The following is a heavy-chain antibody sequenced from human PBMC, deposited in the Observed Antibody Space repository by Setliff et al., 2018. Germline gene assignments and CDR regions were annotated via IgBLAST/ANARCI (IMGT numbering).Heavy chain of an antibody. V-gene: IGHV3-7*03. CDR3: VRDGQWLVPHY. D-gene: IGHD6-19*01. CDR2: IKQDGSVK. J-gene: IGHJ4*02. Sequence: PGGSLRLSCAASGFTFSNYWMSWVRQTPGKGLEWVAHIKQDGSVKYYVDSVKGRFTISRDNAKNEVYLQMNSLRAEDTAVYYCVRDGQWLVPHYWGQGTLVTVSS. CDR1: GFTFSNYW.